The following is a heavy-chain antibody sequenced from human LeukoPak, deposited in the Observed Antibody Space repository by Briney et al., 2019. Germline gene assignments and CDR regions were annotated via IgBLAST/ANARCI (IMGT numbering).Heavy chain of an antibody. J-gene: IGHJ4*02. V-gene: IGHV1-69*13. CDR2: IIPIFGTA. Sequence: SVKVSCKASGGTFSSYAISWVRQAPGQGLEWMGGIIPIFGTANYAQKFQGRVTITADESTSTAYMELSSLRSEDTAVYYCAKALEVTAIFDYWGQGTLVTVSS. CDR1: GGTFSSYA. CDR3: AKALEVTAIFDY. D-gene: IGHD2-21*02.